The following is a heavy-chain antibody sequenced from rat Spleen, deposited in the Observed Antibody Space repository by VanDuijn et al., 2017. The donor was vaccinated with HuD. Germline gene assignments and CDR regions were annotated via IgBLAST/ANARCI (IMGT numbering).Heavy chain of an antibody. D-gene: IGHD1-12*02. J-gene: IGHJ2*01. CDR1: GFTFSDYY. CDR2: ISYDGST. CDR3: TTGRDY. Sequence: EVQLVESDGGLVQPGRSLKLSCAASGFTFSDYYMAWVRQAPTKGLEWVATISYDGSTYYRDSVKGRFTISRDNAKSTLYLQMDSLRSEDTATYYCTTGRDYWGQGVMVTVSS. V-gene: IGHV5-20*01.